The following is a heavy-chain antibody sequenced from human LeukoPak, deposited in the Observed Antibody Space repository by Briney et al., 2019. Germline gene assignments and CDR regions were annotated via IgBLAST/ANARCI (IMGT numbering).Heavy chain of an antibody. Sequence: GSLRLSCAASGFTLSNYWMTWVRQSPGKGLEWVAIIKPDGSDSYSVDSEKGRFTVSRDNAKNSLYLQMSSLRAEDTAVYYCARGGHRQKEFWGQGTLVTVSS. V-gene: IGHV3-7*01. CDR2: IKPDGSDS. CDR3: ARGGHRQKEF. D-gene: IGHD3-10*01. J-gene: IGHJ4*02. CDR1: GFTLSNYW.